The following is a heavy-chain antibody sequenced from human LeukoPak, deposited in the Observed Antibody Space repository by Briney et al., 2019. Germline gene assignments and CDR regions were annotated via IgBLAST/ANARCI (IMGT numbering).Heavy chain of an antibody. CDR3: AKAYYYDSSGYLGNPYDY. V-gene: IGHV3-23*01. CDR1: GFTFSSNA. D-gene: IGHD3-22*01. Sequence: GGSLRLSCAASGFTFSSNAMSWVRQAPGKGLEWVSAISGSGGSTYYADSVKGRFTISRDNSKNTLYLQMNSLRAEDTAVYYCAKAYYYDSSGYLGNPYDYWGQGTLVTVSS. J-gene: IGHJ4*02. CDR2: ISGSGGST.